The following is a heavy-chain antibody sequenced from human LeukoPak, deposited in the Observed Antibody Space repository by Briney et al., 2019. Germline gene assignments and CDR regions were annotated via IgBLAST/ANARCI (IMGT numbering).Heavy chain of an antibody. Sequence: ASVKVSCKVSGYTLTELSMHWVRQAPGKGLEWMGGFDPEDGETIYAQEFQGRVTMTEDTSTDTAYMELSSLRSEDTAVYYCATSGGSGSYYFDYWGQGTLVTVSS. CDR2: FDPEDGET. CDR1: GYTLTELS. V-gene: IGHV1-24*01. D-gene: IGHD1-26*01. CDR3: ATSGGSGSYYFDY. J-gene: IGHJ4*02.